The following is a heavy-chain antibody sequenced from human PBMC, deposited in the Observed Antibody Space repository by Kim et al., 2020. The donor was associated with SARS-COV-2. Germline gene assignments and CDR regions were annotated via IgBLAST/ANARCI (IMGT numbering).Heavy chain of an antibody. CDR2: GSSI. J-gene: IGHJ4*02. Sequence: GSSIKQEDSVSGRFTTSRDNAKKSLSLQMNSLTPEDTAVYYCVREPNYWGQGTLVTVSS. CDR3: VREPNY. V-gene: IGHV3-11*01.